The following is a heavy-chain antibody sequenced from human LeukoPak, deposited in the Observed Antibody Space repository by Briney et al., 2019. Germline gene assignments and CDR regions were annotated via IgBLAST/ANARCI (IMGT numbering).Heavy chain of an antibody. Sequence: KPSVTLSLTCAVYGGSFSGYYWSWLRQPPGKGLEWIGEINHSGSTNYNPFLKSRVTISVDTAKNQFSLKLSSVTAADTAVQYCARRSSWSTPPIDYWGQGTLVTVSS. V-gene: IGHV4-34*01. CDR3: ARRSSWSTPPIDY. J-gene: IGHJ4*02. CDR2: INHSGST. D-gene: IGHD6-13*01. CDR1: GGSFSGYY.